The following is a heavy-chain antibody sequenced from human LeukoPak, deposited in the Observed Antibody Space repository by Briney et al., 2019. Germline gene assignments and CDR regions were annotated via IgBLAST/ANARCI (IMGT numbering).Heavy chain of an antibody. J-gene: IGHJ4*02. CDR2: ISGSGGST. D-gene: IGHD3-10*01. V-gene: IGHV3-23*01. Sequence: ESLSLTCAVYGGSFSGYYWSWIRQPPGKGLEWVSGISGSGGSTYNADSVKGRFTISRDNSKNTLYLEVISLTAEDTAVYYCAKDDAWLRFGEWSQGTLVTVSS. CDR1: GGSFSGYY. CDR3: AKDDAWLRFGE.